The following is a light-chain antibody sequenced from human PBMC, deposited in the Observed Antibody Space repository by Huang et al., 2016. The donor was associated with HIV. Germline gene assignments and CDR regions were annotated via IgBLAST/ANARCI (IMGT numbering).Light chain of an antibody. CDR2: DAS. CDR1: QTVRNRF. V-gene: IGKV3D-20*01. CDR3: QQYGDSSYS. J-gene: IGKJ2*01. Sequence: EIVLTQSPATLYLSPGERATLTCGATQTVRNRFLAWFQQKPGLGPSLLIYDASVRATGIPDRFSGSVSVTDFTLTINRREPEDFAVYYCQQYGDSSYSFGQGTKLQIK.